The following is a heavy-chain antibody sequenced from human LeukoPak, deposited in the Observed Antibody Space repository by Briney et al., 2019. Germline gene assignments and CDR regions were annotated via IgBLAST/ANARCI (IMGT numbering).Heavy chain of an antibody. J-gene: IGHJ4*02. V-gene: IGHV1-24*01. CDR3: ATALRYCTNGVCYTPNPHFDY. CDR1: GYTLTGLS. D-gene: IGHD2-8*01. CDR2: FDPEDGET. Sequence: ASVKVSCKVSGYTLTGLSMHWVRQAPGKGLEWMGGFDPEDGETIYAQKFQGRVTMTEDTSTDTAYMELSSLRSEDTAVYYCATALRYCTNGVCYTPNPHFDYWGQGTLVTVSS.